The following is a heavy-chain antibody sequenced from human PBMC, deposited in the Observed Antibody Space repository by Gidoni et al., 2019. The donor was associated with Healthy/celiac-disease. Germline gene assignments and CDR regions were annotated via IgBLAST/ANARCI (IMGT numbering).Heavy chain of an antibody. CDR2: ISWHSGSI. D-gene: IGHD3-3*01. J-gene: IGHJ6*02. CDR1: GFSFGDYA. CDR3: AKDWRFLEWFPPGGGMYV. Sequence: EVQLVESGGGLVQPGRSLRLYCAAAGFSFGDYAMHWVRQAPGKGLEWVSGISWHSGSIGYADSVKGRFTISRDNAKNSLYLQMNSLRAEDTALYYCAKDWRFLEWFPPGGGMYVWGQGTTVTVSS. V-gene: IGHV3-9*01.